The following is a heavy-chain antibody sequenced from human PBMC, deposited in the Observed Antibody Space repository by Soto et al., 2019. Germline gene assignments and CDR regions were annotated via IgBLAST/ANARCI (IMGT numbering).Heavy chain of an antibody. CDR1: GFTFSNYA. J-gene: IGHJ4*02. CDR2: ITDSGDDT. Sequence: PVGSLRLFCAASGFTFSNYAMSWVRQAPGEGLEWVSVITDSGDDTLSADSVKGRFTIFRDNSRNTLELQMNSLRVEDTAIYSCAKASGGRYPGSRVFDFWGQGTRVTVSS. CDR3: AKASGGRYPGSRVFDF. D-gene: IGHD3-10*01. V-gene: IGHV3-23*01.